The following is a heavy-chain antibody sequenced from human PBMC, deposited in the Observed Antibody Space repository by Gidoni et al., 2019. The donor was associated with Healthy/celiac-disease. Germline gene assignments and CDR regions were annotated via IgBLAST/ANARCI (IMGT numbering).Heavy chain of an antibody. V-gene: IGHV4-59*01. CDR1: GGSISSYY. J-gene: IGHJ4*02. Sequence: QVQLQESGPGLVKPSETLSLTCTVSGGSISSYYWSWIRQPPGKGLEWIGYIYYSGSTNYNPSLKSRVTISVDTSKNQFSLKLSSVTAADTAVYYCARGAEDLDYWGQGTLVTVSS. CDR2: IYYSGST. CDR3: ARGAEDLDY. D-gene: IGHD2-15*01.